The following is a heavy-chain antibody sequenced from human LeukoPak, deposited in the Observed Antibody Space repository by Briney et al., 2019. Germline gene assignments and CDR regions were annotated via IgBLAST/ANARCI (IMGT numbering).Heavy chain of an antibody. CDR2: ASGSGGGT. CDR1: GFTFSSYA. V-gene: IGHV3-23*01. D-gene: IGHD6-6*01. CDR3: AKMTPSSSTRGAFDI. Sequence: PGGSLRLSCAASGFTFSSYAMGWVRQAPGKGLEWVSGASGSGGGTNYADSVKGRFTITRDNSKNTLYLQMNSLRAEDTAMYYCAKMTPSSSTRGAFDIWGQGTVVTVSS. J-gene: IGHJ3*02.